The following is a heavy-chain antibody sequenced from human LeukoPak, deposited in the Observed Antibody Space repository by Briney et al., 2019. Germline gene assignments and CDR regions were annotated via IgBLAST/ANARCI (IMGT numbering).Heavy chain of an antibody. CDR3: ARRPTVTTPLTA. V-gene: IGHV3-23*01. D-gene: IGHD4-17*01. Sequence: GGSLRLSCAASGFTFSTYAMSWVRQAPGKGLEWVSALSPSGGITYYEDSVKGRFTISRDDSKNTLYLQMNSLRAEDTAVYYCARRPTVTTPLTAWGQGTLVTVSS. CDR2: LSPSGGIT. CDR1: GFTFSTYA. J-gene: IGHJ5*02.